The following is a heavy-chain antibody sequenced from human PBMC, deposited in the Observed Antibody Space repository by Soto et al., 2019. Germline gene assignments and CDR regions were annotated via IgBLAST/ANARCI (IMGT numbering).Heavy chain of an antibody. Sequence: GESLNISCKGSGYRFTTCWIGWVRQMPGKGLEWMGIIFPSDSDTRYSPSFQGQVTISADKSLNTAYLQWSSLKASDSAMYYCARHEAAGSEFDYWGQGTLVSVSS. CDR2: IFPSDSDT. CDR3: ARHEAAGSEFDY. D-gene: IGHD1-26*01. CDR1: GYRFTTCW. V-gene: IGHV5-51*01. J-gene: IGHJ4*02.